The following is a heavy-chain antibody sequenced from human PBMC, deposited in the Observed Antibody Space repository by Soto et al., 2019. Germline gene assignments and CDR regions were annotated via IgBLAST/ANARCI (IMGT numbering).Heavy chain of an antibody. V-gene: IGHV3-23*01. CDR1: GFTFSSCV. CDR3: AKGVRGSSGWSFDS. J-gene: IGHJ4*02. D-gene: IGHD6-19*01. CDR2: ISGSGGTT. Sequence: GGSLRLSCVASGFTFSSCVMHWVRQAPGRGLEWVSIISGSGGTTYYTDSVKGRFTISRDNSNNTLHLQMNSLRTEDTAVYYCAKGVRGSSGWSFDSWGQGTLVTVSS.